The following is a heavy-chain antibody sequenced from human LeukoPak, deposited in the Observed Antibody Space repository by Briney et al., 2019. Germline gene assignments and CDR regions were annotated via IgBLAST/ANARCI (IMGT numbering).Heavy chain of an antibody. CDR3: ARGTYYYDSSGYYYEWYFDL. V-gene: IGHV1-18*01. Sequence: ASVKVSCKASGYTFTSYGISWVRQAPGQGLEWMGWISAYNGNTNYAQKLQGRVTMTTDTSTSTAYMELRSLRSDDTAVYYCARGTYYYDSSGYYYEWYFDLWGRGTLVTVSS. D-gene: IGHD3-22*01. J-gene: IGHJ2*01. CDR1: GYTFTSYG. CDR2: ISAYNGNT.